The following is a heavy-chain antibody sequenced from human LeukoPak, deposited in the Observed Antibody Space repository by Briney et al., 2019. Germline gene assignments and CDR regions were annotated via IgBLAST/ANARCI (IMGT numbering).Heavy chain of an antibody. CDR3: AKDPRINYSSSWKGYYFDY. V-gene: IGHV3-23*01. CDR1: GFTFSSYA. D-gene: IGHD6-13*01. Sequence: GGSLRLSCAASGFTFSSYAMSWVRQAPGKGLEWVSAISGSGGSTYYADSVKGRFTISRDNSKNTLYLQMNSLRAEDTAVYYCAKDPRINYSSSWKGYYFDYWGQGTLVTVSS. J-gene: IGHJ4*02. CDR2: ISGSGGST.